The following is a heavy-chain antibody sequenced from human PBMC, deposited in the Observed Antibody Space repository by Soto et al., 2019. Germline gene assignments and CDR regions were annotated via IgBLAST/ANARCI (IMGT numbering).Heavy chain of an antibody. CDR3: SIGHYGG. CDR1: GFTFNNSW. J-gene: IGHJ4*02. CDR2: IKRKTDGGTT. Sequence: EGQLVESGGGLVKPGGSLRLSCAASGFTFNNSWMNWVRQAPGKGLEWVGHIKRKTDGGTTVYATPLEGRFIISRDDSKNTLYLQMNSLKIEDTAVYYCSIGHYGGWGQGTLVTVSS. V-gene: IGHV3-15*07. D-gene: IGHD4-17*01.